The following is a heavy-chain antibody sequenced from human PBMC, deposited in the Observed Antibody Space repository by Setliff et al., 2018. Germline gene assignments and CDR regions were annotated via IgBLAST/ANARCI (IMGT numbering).Heavy chain of an antibody. J-gene: IGHJ4*02. Sequence: SLRLSCAASGFTFSNSWMNWVRRAPGKGLEWVAIIKQDGSEKYYVDSVKGRFTISRDNTRNSLYLQMNSLRAEDTAVYYCARGGDPTNFDYWGQGTLVTVSS. CDR2: IKQDGSEK. V-gene: IGHV3-7*04. CDR1: GFTFSNSW. CDR3: ARGGDPTNFDY. D-gene: IGHD4-17*01.